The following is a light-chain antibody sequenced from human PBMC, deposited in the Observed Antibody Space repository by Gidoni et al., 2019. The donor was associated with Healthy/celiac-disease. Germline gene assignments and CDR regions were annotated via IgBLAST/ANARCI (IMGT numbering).Light chain of an antibody. CDR1: QDISNY. V-gene: IGKV1-33*01. Sequence: DIQITQSPSCLSASVGDRVTITCQASQDISNYLNWYQQKPGKAPKLLIYDASNLETGVPSRFSGSGSGTDFTFTISSLQPEDIATYYCQQYDNLPMYTFGQGTKLEIK. CDR2: DAS. J-gene: IGKJ2*01. CDR3: QQYDNLPMYT.